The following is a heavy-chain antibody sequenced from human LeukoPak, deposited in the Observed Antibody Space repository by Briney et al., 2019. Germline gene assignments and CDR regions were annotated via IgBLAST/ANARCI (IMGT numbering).Heavy chain of an antibody. CDR1: GYTFTSYA. V-gene: IGHV7-4-1*02. CDR2: INTNTGNP. CDR3: ARPRSGWYYDAFDI. D-gene: IGHD6-19*01. Sequence: GASVKVSCKASGYTFTSYAMNWVRQAPGQGLEWMGWINTNTGNPTYAQGFTGRFVFSLDTSVSTAYLQISSLKAEDTAVYYCARPRSGWYYDAFDIWGQGTMVTVSS. J-gene: IGHJ3*02.